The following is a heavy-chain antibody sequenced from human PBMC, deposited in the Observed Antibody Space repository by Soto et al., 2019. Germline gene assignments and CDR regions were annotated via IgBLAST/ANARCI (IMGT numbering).Heavy chain of an antibody. D-gene: IGHD3-22*01. CDR1: GFTFEAYA. CDR3: AKCCHNFDRTGYHFRDLDF. Sequence: VRLSCAASGFTFEAYAMNWVRQAPGKGLEWVSGISANGGDTKYADSAKGRFTISRDNSKNTLYLQMNSLRADDTAVYYCAKCCHNFDRTGYHFRDLDFWGQGTLVTVSS. CDR2: ISANGGDT. V-gene: IGHV3-23*01. J-gene: IGHJ4*02.